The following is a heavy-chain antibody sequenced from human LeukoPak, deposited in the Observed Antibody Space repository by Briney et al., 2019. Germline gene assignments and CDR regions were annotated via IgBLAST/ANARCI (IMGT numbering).Heavy chain of an antibody. J-gene: IGHJ4*02. CDR2: IYTSGST. V-gene: IGHV4-61*02. CDR3: ARSEDYYDSSGYSPKYYFDY. D-gene: IGHD3-22*01. Sequence: SETLSLTCTVPGGSISSGSYYWSWIRQPAGKGLEWIGRIYTSGSTNYNPSLKSRVTISVDTSKNQFSLKLSSVTAADTAVYYCARSEDYYDSSGYSPKYYFDYWGQGTLVTVSS. CDR1: GGSISSGSYY.